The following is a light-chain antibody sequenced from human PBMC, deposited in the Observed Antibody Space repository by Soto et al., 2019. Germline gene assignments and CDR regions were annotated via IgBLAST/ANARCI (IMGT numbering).Light chain of an antibody. CDR2: GAS. J-gene: IGKJ5*01. CDR1: QSDSRSY. V-gene: IGKV3-20*01. CDR3: QQYGSSPIT. Sequence: EIALTQSPGTLAFAPGERATLSCSASQSDSRSYLAWYQQKPGQAPRLLIYGASSRSTGIPDRFSGSGSGTDFTLTISRLEPEDFAVYYCQQYGSSPITFGQGTRLEIK.